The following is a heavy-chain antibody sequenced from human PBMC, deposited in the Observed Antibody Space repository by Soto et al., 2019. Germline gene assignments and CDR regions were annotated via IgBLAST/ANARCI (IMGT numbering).Heavy chain of an antibody. CDR2: ISSAGDNK. V-gene: IGHV3-30*18. J-gene: IGHJ4*02. CDR3: TKDTGPNSGGGFDS. CDR1: GFTFRTYG. D-gene: IGHD6-25*01. Sequence: QVQLVESGGGVVQPGRSLRLSCAASGFTFRTYGMHRGRQAPGQGLEWVADISSAGDNKNDAEYVKGRFTVSRDNSKNTMHLQVNSLSPADKALSYCTKDTGPNSGGGFDSWGQGTVVTVSS.